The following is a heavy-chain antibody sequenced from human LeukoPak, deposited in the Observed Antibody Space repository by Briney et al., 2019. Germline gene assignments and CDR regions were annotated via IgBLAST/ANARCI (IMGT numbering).Heavy chain of an antibody. V-gene: IGHV3-33*01. Sequence: GRSLRLSCAASGFTFSNYGIHWVRQAPGKGLEWVALIWYDGSNKFYADSVKGRLTISRDNSKNTLYLQMNSLRAEDTAVYYCARWRAGIAVAVDYWGQGTLVAVSS. CDR2: IWYDGSNK. J-gene: IGHJ4*02. D-gene: IGHD6-19*01. CDR1: GFTFSNYG. CDR3: ARWRAGIAVAVDY.